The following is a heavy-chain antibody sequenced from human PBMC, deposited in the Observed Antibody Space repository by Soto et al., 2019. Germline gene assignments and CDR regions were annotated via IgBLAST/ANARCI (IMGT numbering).Heavy chain of an antibody. CDR2: IKHDGSER. J-gene: IGHJ5*02. Sequence: EVQLVESGGGLVQPGGSLRLSCAASGFTFSGYWMSWVRQAPGKGLEWVANIKHDGSERYYVDSVKGRFTISRDNAKNSLYLQMNSLRAEDTAVYYCARHPERIAEIGWFDPWGQGTLVTVSS. CDR1: GFTFSGYW. V-gene: IGHV3-7*02. CDR3: ARHPERIAEIGWFDP. D-gene: IGHD6-13*01.